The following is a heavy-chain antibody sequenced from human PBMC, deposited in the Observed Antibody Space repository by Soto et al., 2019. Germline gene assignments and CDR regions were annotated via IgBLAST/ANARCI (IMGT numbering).Heavy chain of an antibody. CDR3: VTTSSWFRGFYFDY. J-gene: IGHJ4*02. Sequence: SETLSLTCTVSGDSITGYYWSWVRQPAGKGLEWIGRIYTSGSTSYNPSLESRVTMSLDTSKNQLSLKLTSVTAADTAVYYCVTTSSWFRGFYFDYWGQGXLVTVSS. CDR1: GDSITGYY. CDR2: IYTSGST. D-gene: IGHD6-13*01. V-gene: IGHV4-4*07.